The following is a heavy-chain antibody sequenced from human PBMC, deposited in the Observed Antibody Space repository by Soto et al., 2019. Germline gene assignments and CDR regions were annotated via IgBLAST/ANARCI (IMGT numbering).Heavy chain of an antibody. V-gene: IGHV1-69*01. D-gene: IGHD2-2*01. CDR1: GGLFSSFA. J-gene: IGHJ6*02. Sequence: QERLVQSGAEVKKPGSSMKISCKASGGLFSSFAISWVRQAPGRGLEWMGGIIPVFGTTNYAQKFQDRVTITADESTNTAYMELRNLRSDDTAHYYCARDLTIVPATHPRLENYGMDVWGQGTTVIVSS. CDR2: IIPVFGTT. CDR3: ARDLTIVPATHPRLENYGMDV.